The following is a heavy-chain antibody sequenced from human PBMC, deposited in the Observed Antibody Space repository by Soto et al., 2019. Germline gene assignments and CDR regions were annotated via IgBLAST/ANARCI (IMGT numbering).Heavy chain of an antibody. CDR1: GFSLANYP. J-gene: IGHJ5*02. CDR3: AKGPHTNVGWPYLFDA. Sequence: PGGSLRLSCVASGFSLANYPMNWVRQTPGKGLEWISYTSPRGETLYYAESVEGRLTISRDNGRNSLFLQMNSLRDEDTALYFCAKGPHTNVGWPYLFDAWGQAVPVTGS. D-gene: IGHD6-19*01. V-gene: IGHV3-48*02. CDR2: TSPRGETL.